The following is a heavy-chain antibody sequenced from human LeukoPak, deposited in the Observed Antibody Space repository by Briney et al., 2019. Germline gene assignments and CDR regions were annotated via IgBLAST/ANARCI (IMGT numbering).Heavy chain of an antibody. CDR3: AKGATYYYDSSGYYQNYFDY. V-gene: IGHV3-30*02. Sequence: QAGGSLRLSCAASGFTFSSYGMHWVRQAPGKGLEWVAFIRYDGSNKYYADSVKGRFTISRDNSKNTLYLQMNSLRAEDTAVYYCAKGATYYYDSSGYYQNYFDYWGQGTLVTVSS. J-gene: IGHJ4*02. CDR1: GFTFSSYG. CDR2: IRYDGSNK. D-gene: IGHD3-22*01.